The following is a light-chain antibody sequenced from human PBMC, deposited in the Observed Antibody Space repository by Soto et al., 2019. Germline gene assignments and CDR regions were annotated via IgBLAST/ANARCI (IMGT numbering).Light chain of an antibody. CDR1: ASLLHSNGYNC. Sequence: DIVMTQSPLSLPVTPGEPASISCRSSASLLHSNGYNCLDWYVQKPGQSPQLLIYFGSYRASGVPDRFSVSGSGTDFTLKISRVEAEDVGLYYGMQALQTPLTFGVGTKVESK. J-gene: IGKJ4*01. CDR2: FGS. CDR3: MQALQTPLT. V-gene: IGKV2-28*01.